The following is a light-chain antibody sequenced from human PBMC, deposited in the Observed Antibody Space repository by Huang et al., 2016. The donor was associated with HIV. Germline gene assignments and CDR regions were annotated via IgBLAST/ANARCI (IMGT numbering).Light chain of an antibody. CDR3: QQYNDWPRS. CDR2: AAS. J-gene: IGKJ1*01. CDR1: QNINTN. Sequence: EIVMTQSPGTLSVAPGERATLSCRASQNINTNLAWFQQKPGQAPRLLIYAASTRTADFPARFSGSGSRTEFTLTISSLQSEEIAVYYCQQYNDWPRSFGQGTKVEIK. V-gene: IGKV3-15*01.